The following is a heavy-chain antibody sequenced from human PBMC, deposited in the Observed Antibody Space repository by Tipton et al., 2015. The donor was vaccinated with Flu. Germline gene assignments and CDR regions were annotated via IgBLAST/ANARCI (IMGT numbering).Heavy chain of an antibody. D-gene: IGHD2-2*01. CDR2: RHHLGSA. CDR1: NYSMKRGYF. CDR3: ARDRWEYASGFDS. J-gene: IGHJ4*02. Sequence: TLSLTCAVSNYSMKRGYFWGWVRQPPGKGLEWIGSRHHLGSAYYNPSLKSRLTMSVDTSKNHLSLRLTSVTAADTAVYYCARDRWEYASGFDSWGQGTLVTVSP. V-gene: IGHV4-38-2*02.